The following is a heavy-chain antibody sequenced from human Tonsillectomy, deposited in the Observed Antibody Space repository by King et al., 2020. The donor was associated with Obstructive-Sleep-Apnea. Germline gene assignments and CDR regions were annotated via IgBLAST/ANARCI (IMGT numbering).Heavy chain of an antibody. CDR3: AKRLGPLRWLQPGFDY. CDR2: ISYDGSNK. CDR1: GFTFSSYG. Sequence: VQLVESGGGVVQPGRSLRLSCAASGFTFSSYGMHWVRQAPGKGLEWVAVISYDGSNKYYADSVKGRFTISRDNSKNTLYLQMNSLRAEDTAVYYCAKRLGPLRWLQPGFDYWGQGTLVTVSS. D-gene: IGHD5-24*01. J-gene: IGHJ4*02. V-gene: IGHV3-30*18.